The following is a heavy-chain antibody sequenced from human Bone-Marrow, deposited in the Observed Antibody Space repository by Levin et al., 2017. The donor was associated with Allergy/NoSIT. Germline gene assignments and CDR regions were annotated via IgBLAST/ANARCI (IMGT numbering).Heavy chain of an antibody. CDR3: AKDASAFGDYVFHY. J-gene: IGHJ4*02. CDR1: GFTFGHYG. CDR2: ISSDGTNE. Sequence: PGGSLRLSCAASGFTFGHYGMHWVRQAPGKGLEWVAVISSDGTNEAYADSVKGRFTISRDNSKNTLYLQMNSLRAEDTAVFYCAKDASAFGDYVFHYWGQGTLVTVSS. V-gene: IGHV3-30*18. D-gene: IGHD4-17*01.